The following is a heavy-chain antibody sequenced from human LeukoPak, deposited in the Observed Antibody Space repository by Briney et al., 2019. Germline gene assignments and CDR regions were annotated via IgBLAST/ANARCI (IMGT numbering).Heavy chain of an antibody. CDR3: ARTYNPDY. V-gene: IGHV3-30*02. Sequence: GGSLRLSCTASGFTFSSTGMHWVRQPPGKGLELVSYIRYDGNNKYYGDSVKGRLTVSRDNSKNALYLQMNSLRVEDTAVYYCARTYNPDYWGQGTLVTVSS. CDR2: IRYDGNNK. J-gene: IGHJ4*02. CDR1: GFTFSSTG. D-gene: IGHD1-14*01.